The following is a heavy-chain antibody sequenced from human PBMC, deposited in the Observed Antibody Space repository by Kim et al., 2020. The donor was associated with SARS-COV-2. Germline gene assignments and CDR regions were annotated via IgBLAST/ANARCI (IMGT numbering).Heavy chain of an antibody. CDR3: VKDRSSGWYFFDK. D-gene: IGHD6-19*01. V-gene: IGHV3-30*18. Sequence: GGSLRLSCAASRFTFSSHGMHWVRQAPGKGLEWVAVISHDGSSEYYADSVKGRFTISRDNSKNTLSLEMNSLRAEDTAMYYCVKDRSSGWYFFDKWCQG. CDR1: RFTFSSHG. J-gene: IGHJ4*02. CDR2: ISHDGSSE.